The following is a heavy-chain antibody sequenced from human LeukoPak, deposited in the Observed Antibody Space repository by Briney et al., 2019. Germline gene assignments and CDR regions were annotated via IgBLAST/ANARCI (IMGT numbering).Heavy chain of an antibody. Sequence: ASVKVSCKASGYTFTNYYMHWVRQAPGQGLEWMGIINPSGGSTSYAQKFQGRVTMTRDTSTSTVYMELSSLRSEDTAVYYCAIQEAPSYSGSYYHFHYWGQGTLVTVSS. D-gene: IGHD1-26*01. CDR1: GYTFTNYY. V-gene: IGHV1-46*01. CDR3: AIQEAPSYSGSYYHFHY. CDR2: INPSGGST. J-gene: IGHJ4*02.